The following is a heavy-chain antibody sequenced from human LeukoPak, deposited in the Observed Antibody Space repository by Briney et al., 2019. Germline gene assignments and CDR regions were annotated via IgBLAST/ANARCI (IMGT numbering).Heavy chain of an antibody. J-gene: IGHJ4*02. CDR1: GGSISRRADY. V-gene: IGHV4-31*03. D-gene: IGHD3-3*01. CDR3: ARDATILGVVPL. CDR2: IYYSGTT. Sequence: PQTLSLTCTVSGGSISRRADYWSWIRQHPGKGLEWIGYIYYSGTTYYNPSLQSRVSISVDRSKNQFSLKLSSVTAADTAVYYCARDATILGVVPLWGQGTLVTVSS.